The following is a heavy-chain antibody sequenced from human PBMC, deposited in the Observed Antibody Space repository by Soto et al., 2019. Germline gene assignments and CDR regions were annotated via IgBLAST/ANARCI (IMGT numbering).Heavy chain of an antibody. J-gene: IGHJ2*01. CDR2: INSDGSST. D-gene: IGHD3-22*01. V-gene: IGHV3-74*01. CDR1: GFTFSSYW. Sequence: EVQLVESGGGLVQPGGSLRLSCAASGFTFSSYWMHWVRQAPGKGLVWVSRINSDGSSTSYADSVKGRFTISRDNAKNTLYLQMNSLRAEDTAVYYCARDGYYYDSSGYSYRYFDLWGRGTLVTVSA. CDR3: ARDGYYYDSSGYSYRYFDL.